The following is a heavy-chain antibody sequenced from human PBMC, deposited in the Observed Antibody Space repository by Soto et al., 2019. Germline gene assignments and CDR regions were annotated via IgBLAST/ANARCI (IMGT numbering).Heavy chain of an antibody. CDR1: AFTFSSYS. CDR3: ARQGVASTATSWFDT. J-gene: IGHJ5*02. CDR2: ISTSSGTI. V-gene: IGHV3-48*02. Sequence: PGGSLRLSCAASAFTFSSYSMNWVRQAPGKGLEWVSYISTSSGTIYYADSVKGRFTISRDNAKNSLYLQMNSLRDEDTAVYYCARQGVASTATSWFDTWGQGTLVTVSS. D-gene: IGHD6-13*01.